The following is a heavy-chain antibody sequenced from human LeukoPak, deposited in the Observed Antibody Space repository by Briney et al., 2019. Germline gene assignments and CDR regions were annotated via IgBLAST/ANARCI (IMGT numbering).Heavy chain of an antibody. CDR1: GYTFTGYY. CDR3: ATLWFGELIHQGGWFDP. D-gene: IGHD3-10*01. V-gene: IGHV1-2*02. CDR2: INPNSGGT. J-gene: IGHJ5*02. Sequence: GASVKVSCKASGYTFTGYYMHWVRQAPGQGLEWMGWINPNSGGTNYAQKFQGRVTMTRDTSISTAYMELSRLRSDDTAVYYCATLWFGELIHQGGWFDPWGQGTLVTVSS.